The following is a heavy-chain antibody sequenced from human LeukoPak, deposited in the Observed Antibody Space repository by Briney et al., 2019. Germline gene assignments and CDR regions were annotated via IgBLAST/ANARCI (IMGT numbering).Heavy chain of an antibody. CDR3: ARVGSGGSSYYIDY. CDR1: GGSITSYY. V-gene: IGHV4-59*01. J-gene: IGHJ4*02. D-gene: IGHD1-26*01. CDR2: IYYSGST. Sequence: SETLSLTCTVSGGSITSYYWSWIRQPPGKGLEWIGYIYYSGSTNYNPSLKSRVTISEDTSKNQFSLKLSSVTAADTVVYYCARVGSGGSSYYIDYWGQGTLVTVSS.